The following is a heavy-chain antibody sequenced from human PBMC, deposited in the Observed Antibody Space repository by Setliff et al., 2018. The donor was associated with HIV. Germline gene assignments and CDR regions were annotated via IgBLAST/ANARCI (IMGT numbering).Heavy chain of an antibody. Sequence: GASVKVSCAASGFSFSDHGMHWVRQAPGKGLEWVAVIWYDGRNKYYADSVKGRVTISRDNSKNTLYLQINSLRAEDTAVYYCAKGFTMVTKGYYMDVWGKGTTVTVSS. D-gene: IGHD3-10*01. V-gene: IGHV3-33*03. CDR1: GFSFSDHG. CDR2: IWYDGRNK. J-gene: IGHJ6*03. CDR3: AKGFTMVTKGYYMDV.